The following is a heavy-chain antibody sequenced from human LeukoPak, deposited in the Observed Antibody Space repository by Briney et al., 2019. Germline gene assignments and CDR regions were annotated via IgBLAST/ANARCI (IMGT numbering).Heavy chain of an antibody. CDR1: GFTFSYYS. V-gene: IGHV3-21*01. D-gene: IGHD1-26*01. Sequence: GGSLGLSCAASGFTFSYYSMNWVRQAPGKGLEWVSSISTSSSYIYYADSVKGRFTISRDNAKNSLYLQMNSLRAEDTAVYYCARDPYSGSYGNYYYYFMDVWGKGTTVTISS. J-gene: IGHJ6*03. CDR3: ARDPYSGSYGNYYYYFMDV. CDR2: ISTSSSYI.